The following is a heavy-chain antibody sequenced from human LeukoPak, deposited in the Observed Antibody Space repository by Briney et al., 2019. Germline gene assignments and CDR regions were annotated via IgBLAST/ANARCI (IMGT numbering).Heavy chain of an antibody. CDR1: GGSISSYY. CDR3: ARQDILTGYFISGWAFDI. J-gene: IGHJ3*02. V-gene: IGHV4-4*09. D-gene: IGHD3-9*01. CDR2: IYTSGST. Sequence: SETLSLTCTVSGGSISSYYWSWIRQPPGEGLGWIGYIYTSGSTNYNPSLKSRVTISVDTSKNQFSLKLSSVTAADTAVYYCARQDILTGYFISGWAFDIWGQGTMVTVSS.